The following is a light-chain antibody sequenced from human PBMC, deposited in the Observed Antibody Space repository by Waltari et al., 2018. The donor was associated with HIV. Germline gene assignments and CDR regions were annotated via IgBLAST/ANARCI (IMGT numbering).Light chain of an antibody. V-gene: IGLV2-14*01. CDR3: SSYTSSTTLV. J-gene: IGLJ2*01. Sequence: QPALTQPASVSGSPGQSIPISCTGTSSDVGGYNYVSWYQQHPGKAPKLMIYEVSYRPSGVSNRFSGSKSGNTASLTISGLQAEDQADYYCSSYTSSTTLVFGGGTKLTVL. CDR2: EVS. CDR1: SSDVGGYNY.